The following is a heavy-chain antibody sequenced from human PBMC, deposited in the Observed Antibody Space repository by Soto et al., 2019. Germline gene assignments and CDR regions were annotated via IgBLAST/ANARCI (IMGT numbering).Heavy chain of an antibody. CDR3: ARNPSSLSWCDP. V-gene: IGHV1-18*01. D-gene: IGHD6-13*01. J-gene: IGHJ5*02. CDR2: ISAYDGNT. Sequence: ASVKVSCKASGCTFSSYGMSWVGQAPVQGLEWMGWISAYDGNTNYAQKFQARVTMTTDKSKSTGYMELRSLRSDDTAVYYCARNPSSLSWCDPWG. CDR1: GCTFSSYG.